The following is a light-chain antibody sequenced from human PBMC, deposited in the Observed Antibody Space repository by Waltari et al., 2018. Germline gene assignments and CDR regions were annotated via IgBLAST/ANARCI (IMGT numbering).Light chain of an antibody. Sequence: DIQMTQSPSSVSASVGDRVSITCRSSQVLNSWLAWYQQKPGKAPKRLISAASRLQSGVPPRVSGAGSGRDFTLTISSLQPEDFATYYCQQADSFPFTFGPGTKVDIK. J-gene: IGKJ3*01. CDR3: QQADSFPFT. CDR1: QVLNSW. CDR2: AAS. V-gene: IGKV1D-12*01.